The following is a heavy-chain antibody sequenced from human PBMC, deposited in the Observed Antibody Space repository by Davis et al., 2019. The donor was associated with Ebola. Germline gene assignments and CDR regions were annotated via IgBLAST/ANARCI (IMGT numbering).Heavy chain of an antibody. Sequence: GESLKISCAASGFTFSSYAMSWVRQAPGKGLEWVSAISGSGGSTYYADSVKGRFTISRDNAKKSLYLQMSSLRAEDTAVYYCARDGGGYCSSTSCYHTRRNYMDVWGKGTTVTVSS. V-gene: IGHV3-23*01. D-gene: IGHD2-2*01. CDR1: GFTFSSYA. CDR2: ISGSGGST. CDR3: ARDGGGYCSSTSCYHTRRNYMDV. J-gene: IGHJ6*03.